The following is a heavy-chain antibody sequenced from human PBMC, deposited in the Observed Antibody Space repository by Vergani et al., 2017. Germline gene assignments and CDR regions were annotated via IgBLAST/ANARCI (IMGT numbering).Heavy chain of an antibody. D-gene: IGHD3-22*01. CDR3: ARLAYDTTPYLQGGYDC. Sequence: EVQLLESGGGLVQPGGSLRLSCAASGFTFTFFGMSWVRQAPGKGLEWVSSINNDGTTTHYADSVKGRFTISRDNSKSTLYVQMNSLRAEDTAVYYCARLAYDTTPYLQGGYDCWGQGTLVSVSS. CDR2: INNDGTTT. CDR1: GFTFTFFG. V-gene: IGHV3-23*01. J-gene: IGHJ4*02.